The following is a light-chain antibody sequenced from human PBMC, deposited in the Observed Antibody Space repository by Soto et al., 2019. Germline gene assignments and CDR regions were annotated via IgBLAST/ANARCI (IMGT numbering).Light chain of an antibody. CDR2: XXX. Sequence: QSALTQPASVSGSPGQSITISCTGASSDVTVYNYVSWYQHHPGKAPKLMIYXXXNXXXXXXXXXXGSKSGNTASLTISGLXXXXXXDYYCSSYTSSGTWVFGGGTKVTVL. J-gene: IGLJ3*02. CDR3: SSYTSSGTWV. V-gene: IGLV2-14*01. CDR1: SSDVTVYNY.